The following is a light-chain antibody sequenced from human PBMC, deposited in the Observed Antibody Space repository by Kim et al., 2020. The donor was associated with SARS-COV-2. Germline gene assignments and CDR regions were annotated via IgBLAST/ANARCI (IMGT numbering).Light chain of an antibody. V-gene: IGKV3-15*01. CDR1: QSINSD. CDR2: GAS. CDR3: QQYYNWPPLT. J-gene: IGKJ4*01. Sequence: EIVVTQSPATLSVSPGERATLSCRASQSINSDLAWYQQKPGQAPRLLIYGASTRATGLPARFSGSGSGTEFTLTISSLQSEDFAVYYCQQYYNWPPLTFGGGTKVDI.